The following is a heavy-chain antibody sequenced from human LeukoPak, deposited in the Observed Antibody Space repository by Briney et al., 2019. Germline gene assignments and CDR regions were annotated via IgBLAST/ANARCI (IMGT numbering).Heavy chain of an antibody. V-gene: IGHV1-2*02. D-gene: IGHD3-22*01. CDR1: GYTFTGCY. CDR2: INPNSGGT. J-gene: IGHJ1*01. CDR3: ARDSGYYYGLIYFQH. Sequence: ASVKVSCKASGYTFTGCYMHWVRQAPGQGLEWMGWINPNSGGTNYAQKFQGRVTMTRDTSISTAYMELSRLRSDDTAVYYCARDSGYYYGLIYFQHWGQGTLVTVSS.